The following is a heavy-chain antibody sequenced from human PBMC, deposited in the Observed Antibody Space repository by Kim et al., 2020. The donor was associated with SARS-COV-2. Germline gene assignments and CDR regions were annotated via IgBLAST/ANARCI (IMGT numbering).Heavy chain of an antibody. J-gene: IGHJ4*02. CDR1: GFTFSSYG. CDR3: ARGDYYDSSGYPYVDY. CDR2: IWYDGSNT. V-gene: IGHV3-33*01. D-gene: IGHD3-22*01. Sequence: GGSLRLSCAASGFTFSSYGMHWVRQAPGKGLEWVAVIWYDGSNTYYADSVKGRFTISRDNSKNTLYLQMNSLRAEDTAVYYCARGDYYDSSGYPYVDYWGQGTLVTVSS.